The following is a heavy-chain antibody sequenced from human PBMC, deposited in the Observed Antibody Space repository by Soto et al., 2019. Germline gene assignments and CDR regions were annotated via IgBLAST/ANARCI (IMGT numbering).Heavy chain of an antibody. CDR3: ARAKRQPPVDY. CDR2: ISAYNGNT. J-gene: IGHJ4*02. Sequence: GASVEVSCEASGDTFTSYGIIWVRQAQGQGLEWMGWISAYNGNTNYAQKLQGRVTMTTNTSTSTAYMELRSLRSDDTAVYYCARAKRQPPVDYWGQGTLVTVSS. D-gene: IGHD1-1*01. CDR1: GDTFTSYG. V-gene: IGHV1-18*01.